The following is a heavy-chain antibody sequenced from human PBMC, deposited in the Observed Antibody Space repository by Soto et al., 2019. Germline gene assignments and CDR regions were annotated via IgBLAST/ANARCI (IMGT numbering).Heavy chain of an antibody. J-gene: IGHJ6*02. D-gene: IGHD6-19*01. CDR1: GFTFSSYA. Sequence: GGSLRLSCAASGFTFSSYAMSWVRQAPGKGLEWVSAISGSGGSTYYADSVKGRFTISRDNSKNTLYLQMNSLRAEDTAVYYCSGRGAPYYYYYYGMDVWGQGTTVTVSS. CDR3: SGRGAPYYYYYYGMDV. V-gene: IGHV3-23*01. CDR2: ISGSGGST.